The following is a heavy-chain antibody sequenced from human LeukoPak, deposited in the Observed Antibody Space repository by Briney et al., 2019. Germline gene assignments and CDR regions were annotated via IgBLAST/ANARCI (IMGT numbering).Heavy chain of an antibody. CDR1: GFRFSSYW. V-gene: IGHV3-7*03. Sequence: GGSLRLSCGASGFRFSSYWMSWVRQAPGKGLEWVANIKQDGSEKYYVDSVKGRFTISRDNAKKSLYLQMNSLRAEDMALYYCAKDMTEIGWWSGAFDLWGQGTMVTVSS. CDR2: IKQDGSEK. J-gene: IGHJ3*01. CDR3: AKDMTEIGWWSGAFDL. D-gene: IGHD2-8*02.